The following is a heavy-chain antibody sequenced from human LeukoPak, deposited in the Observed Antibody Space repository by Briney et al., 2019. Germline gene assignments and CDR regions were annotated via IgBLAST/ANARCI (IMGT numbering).Heavy chain of an antibody. J-gene: IGHJ2*01. V-gene: IGHV4-59*01. CDR2: VYYSGTT. Sequence: SETLSLTCTVSGGSISTYYWSWIRQPPGKGLEWIGYVYYSGTTNYKYKSSLKSRVTISVDTSKNQFSLRLSSVTAADTAMYYCARSDRDLWYFDLWGRGTLVTVSS. CDR1: GGSISTYY. CDR3: ARSDRDLWYFDL.